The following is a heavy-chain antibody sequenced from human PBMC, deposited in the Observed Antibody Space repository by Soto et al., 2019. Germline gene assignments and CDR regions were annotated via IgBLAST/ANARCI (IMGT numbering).Heavy chain of an antibody. Sequence: SETLSLTCTVSGGSISSYYWSWIRQPPGKGLEWIGYIYYSGSTNYNPSLKSRVTISADTSKNQFSLKVSSVTAADTAVYYCARSEYSSSAEGYFDYWGQGTLVTVSS. CDR2: IYYSGST. D-gene: IGHD6-13*01. V-gene: IGHV4-59*08. J-gene: IGHJ4*02. CDR3: ARSEYSSSAEGYFDY. CDR1: GGSISSYY.